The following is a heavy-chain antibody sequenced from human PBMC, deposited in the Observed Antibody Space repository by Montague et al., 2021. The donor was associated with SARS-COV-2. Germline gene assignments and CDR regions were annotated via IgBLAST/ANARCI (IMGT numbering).Heavy chain of an antibody. CDR1: GYSINSNYY. CDR2: SYYSGTT. V-gene: IGHV4-38-2*02. D-gene: IGHD3-10*01. CDR3: ARAPYYGPRKPYQFDY. J-gene: IGHJ4*02. Sequence: SETLSLTCTVSGYSINSNYYWGWIRQPPGKGLEWIGCSYYSGTTHYHPSLKSRVTISLDTSNNHFSLQVTSVTAADTAVYYCARAPYYGPRKPYQFDYWGRGTLVTVSS.